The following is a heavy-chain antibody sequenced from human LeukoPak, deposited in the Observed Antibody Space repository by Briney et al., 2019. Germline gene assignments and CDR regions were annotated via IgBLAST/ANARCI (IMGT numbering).Heavy chain of an antibody. D-gene: IGHD3-22*01. CDR2: ISAYNGNI. V-gene: IGHV1-18*01. CDR3: AREYYYDSSGYYYYYYGMDV. CDR1: GYTFTSYG. Sequence: ASVKVSCKASGYTFTSYGISWVRQAPGQGLEWMGWISAYNGNINYAQKLQGRVTMTTDTSTSTAYMELRSLRSDDTAVYYCAREYYYDSSGYYYYYYGMDVWGQGTTVTVSS. J-gene: IGHJ6*02.